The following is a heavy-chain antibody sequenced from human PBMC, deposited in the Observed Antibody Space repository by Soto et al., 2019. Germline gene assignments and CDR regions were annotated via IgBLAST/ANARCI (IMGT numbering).Heavy chain of an antibody. V-gene: IGHV4-59*01. CDR2: IYYSGST. CDR3: ARDRKDYYDSSGYYYGPLWYFDL. D-gene: IGHD3-22*01. J-gene: IGHJ2*01. CDR1: GGSISSYY. Sequence: PSETLSLTCTVSGGSISSYYWSWIRQPPEKGQEWIGYIYYSGSTNYNPSLKSRVTISVDTSKNQFSLKLSSVTAADTAVYYCARDRKDYYDSSGYYYGPLWYFDLWGRGTLVTVSS.